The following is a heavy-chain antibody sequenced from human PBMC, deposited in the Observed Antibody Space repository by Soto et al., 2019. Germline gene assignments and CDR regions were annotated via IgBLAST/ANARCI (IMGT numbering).Heavy chain of an antibody. D-gene: IGHD3-22*01. CDR1: GFTFSSYW. CDR3: ARETYYYDRGRYYFYLDY. V-gene: IGHV3-72*01. CDR2: IRNKDNSYTT. Sequence: PGGSLRLSCAASGFTFSSYWMSWVRQAPGKGLEWVGRIRNKDNSYTTQYAASAKDRFTISRDDSGNSLHLQMDSLKAEDTALYYCARETYYYDRGRYYFYLDYWGQGTLVTVSS. J-gene: IGHJ4*02.